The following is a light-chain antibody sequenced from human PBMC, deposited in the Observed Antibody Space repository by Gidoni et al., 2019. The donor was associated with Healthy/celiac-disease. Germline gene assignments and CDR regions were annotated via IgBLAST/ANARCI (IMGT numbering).Light chain of an antibody. CDR3: SSYTSSSTLYV. V-gene: IGLV2-14*03. Sequence: QSALTQPASVSGSPGQSITLSCTGTSSDVGGYNYVSWYHKHPGKAPKLMIYDVSNRPSGVSKRFSGSKSGNTASLTISGLQAEDEADYYCSSYTSSSTLYVFGTGTKVTVL. CDR1: SSDVGGYNY. CDR2: DVS. J-gene: IGLJ1*01.